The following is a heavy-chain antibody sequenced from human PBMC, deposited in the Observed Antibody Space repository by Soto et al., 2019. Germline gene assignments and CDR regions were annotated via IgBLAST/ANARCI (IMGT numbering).Heavy chain of an antibody. Sequence: GESLKISCKGSVYSFTSYWISWVRQMPVKGLVWRGRMDPSHSYTNYSPSFQGHVTISADKSISTAYLQWSSLKASDPAMYYCARHELTGTTCNDYYGMDVWGQGTTVTGS. J-gene: IGHJ6*02. CDR3: ARHELTGTTCNDYYGMDV. V-gene: IGHV5-10-1*01. D-gene: IGHD1-7*01. CDR2: MDPSHSYT. CDR1: VYSFTSYW.